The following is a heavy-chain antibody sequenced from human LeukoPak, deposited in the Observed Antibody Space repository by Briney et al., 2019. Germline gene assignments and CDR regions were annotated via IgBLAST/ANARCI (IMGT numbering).Heavy chain of an antibody. V-gene: IGHV4-59*08. CDR1: GGSISSYY. CDR2: IYYSGST. D-gene: IGHD2-21*02. Sequence: SETLSLTCTVSGGSISSYYWSWIRQPPGKGLEWIGYIYYSGSTNYNPSLKSRVTISVDTSKNQFSLKLSSVTAADTAVYYCARPVAYCGGDCYEGSFWLDPWGQGTLVTVSS. J-gene: IGHJ5*02. CDR3: ARPVAYCGGDCYEGSFWLDP.